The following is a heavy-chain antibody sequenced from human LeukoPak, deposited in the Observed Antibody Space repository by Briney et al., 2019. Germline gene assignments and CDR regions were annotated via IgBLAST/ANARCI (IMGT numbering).Heavy chain of an antibody. CDR3: ARPGRAVTQGY. Sequence: GGSLRLSCAASGFTFSSYEMNWVRQAPGQGLEWVSYISRSGSSIYYADSVKGRFTISRDNAKSSLYLQMNSLRAEDTAVYYCARPGRAVTQGYWGQGTLVTVSS. CDR1: GFTFSSYE. V-gene: IGHV3-48*03. CDR2: ISRSGSSI. D-gene: IGHD3-10*01. J-gene: IGHJ4*02.